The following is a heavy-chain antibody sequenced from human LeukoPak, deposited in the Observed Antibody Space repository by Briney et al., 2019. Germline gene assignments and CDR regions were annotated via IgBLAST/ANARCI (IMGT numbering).Heavy chain of an antibody. CDR2: IIPIFGTA. CDR1: GGIFSSYA. J-gene: IGHJ4*02. CDR3: ATCARNFYCYRFDY. V-gene: IGHV1-69*13. Sequence: VKVSCKASGGIFSSYAISWVRQAPGQGLEWTGGIIPIFGTANYAQKFQGRVTITADESTSTAYMELSSLRSEDTAVYYCATCARNFYCYRFDYWGQGTLVTVSS. D-gene: IGHD2-2*02.